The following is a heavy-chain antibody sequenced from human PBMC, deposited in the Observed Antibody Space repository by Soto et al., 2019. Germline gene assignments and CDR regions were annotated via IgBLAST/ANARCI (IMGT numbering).Heavy chain of an antibody. CDR3: ARDWSAGY. J-gene: IGHJ4*02. CDR2: IFQTGNT. D-gene: IGHD1-1*01. V-gene: IGHV4-61*03. Sequence: QVQLQESGPGLVKPSETLSLTCTVSGVSLSGGNYYWSWIRQPPGKGLEWIGYIFQTGNTNYNPSLKSRVPISAEAARNHFSLRMASVTAADTAVYYCARDWSAGYWGQGILVTVSS. CDR1: GVSLSGGNYY.